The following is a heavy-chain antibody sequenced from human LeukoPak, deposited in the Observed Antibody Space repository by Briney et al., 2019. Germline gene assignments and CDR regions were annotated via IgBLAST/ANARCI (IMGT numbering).Heavy chain of an antibody. CDR1: GYTFTSYD. CDR2: MNPNSGNT. J-gene: IGHJ4*02. Sequence: ASVTVSCKASGYTFTSYDINWVRQAPGQGLEWMGWMNPNSGNTGYAQKFQGRVTMTRNTSISTAYMELSSLRSEDTAVYYCGRGDVEGSPTDYWGQGTLVTVSS. V-gene: IGHV1-8*01. CDR3: GRGDVEGSPTDY. D-gene: IGHD3-10*01.